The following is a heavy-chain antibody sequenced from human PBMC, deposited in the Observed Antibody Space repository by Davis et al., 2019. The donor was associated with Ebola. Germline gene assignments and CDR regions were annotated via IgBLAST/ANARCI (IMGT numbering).Heavy chain of an antibody. CDR1: GFTFSSYA. V-gene: IGHV3-23*01. CDR2: ISGSGGST. Sequence: GGSLRLSCAASGFTFSSYAMSWVRQAPGKGLEWVSAISGSGGSTYYADSVKGRFTISRDNSKNTLYLQMNSLRVEDTAVYYCAKEYSPYYYYGMDVWGQGTTVTVSS. D-gene: IGHD2-15*01. CDR3: AKEYSPYYYYGMDV. J-gene: IGHJ6*02.